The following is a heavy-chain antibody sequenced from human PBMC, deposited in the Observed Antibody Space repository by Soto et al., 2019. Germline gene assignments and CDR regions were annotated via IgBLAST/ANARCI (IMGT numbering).Heavy chain of an antibody. D-gene: IGHD1-20*01. V-gene: IGHV4-39*01. J-gene: IGHJ3*02. Sequence: QLQLQEWGPGLVKPSETLSLTCTVSGGSISSGPYYWGWIRQPPGKGLEWIGSAYYSGSTHNNPSLESRVTISVDTSKNQFSLRLTSVSAAVTAVYYCARQITNVDAFDIWGRGTMVTVFS. CDR1: GGSISSGPYY. CDR3: ARQITNVDAFDI. CDR2: AYYSGST.